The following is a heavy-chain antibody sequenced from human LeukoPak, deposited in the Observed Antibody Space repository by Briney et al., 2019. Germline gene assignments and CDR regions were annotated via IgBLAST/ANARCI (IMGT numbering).Heavy chain of an antibody. J-gene: IGHJ3*02. D-gene: IGHD3-3*01. CDR1: GYTFTSYG. Sequence: ASVKVSCKASGYTFTSYGISWVRQAPGQGLERMGWISAYNGNTNHAQKLQGRVTMTTDTSTSTAYMELRSLRSDDTAVYYCARDRGITIFGVASRDAFDIWGQGTMVTVSS. CDR3: ARDRGITIFGVASRDAFDI. CDR2: ISAYNGNT. V-gene: IGHV1-18*01.